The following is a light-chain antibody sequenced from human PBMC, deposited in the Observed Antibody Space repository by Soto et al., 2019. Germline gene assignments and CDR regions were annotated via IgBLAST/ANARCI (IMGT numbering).Light chain of an antibody. CDR1: QSISSN. V-gene: IGKV3-20*01. J-gene: IGKJ1*01. CDR3: RQYGNSRGT. Sequence: AVSERRGDIGCCSASQSISSNLAWYQQKPGQAPRLLIYGASTRATGIPARFSCSGSGTDFILAITILEPEESAVYSWRQYGNSRGTFGHGTYGDI. CDR2: GAS.